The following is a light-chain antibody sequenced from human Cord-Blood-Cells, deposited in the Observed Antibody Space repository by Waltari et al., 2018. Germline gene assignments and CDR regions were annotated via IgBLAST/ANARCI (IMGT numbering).Light chain of an antibody. CDR3: QQSYSTPFT. CDR1: QSISSY. CDR2: AAS. J-gene: IGKJ3*01. Sequence: DIQMTQSPSSLSASVGDRVTITCRASQSISSYLNWYQQKPGKAPKLLIYAASSLQSGVPSRFSGSGSVTDFTLTISSLQPEDFATDYCQQSYSTPFTFGPGTKVDSK. V-gene: IGKV1-39*01.